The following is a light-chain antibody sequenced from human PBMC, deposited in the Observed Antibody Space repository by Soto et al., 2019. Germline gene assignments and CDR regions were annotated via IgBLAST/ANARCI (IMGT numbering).Light chain of an antibody. CDR1: QSLSSW. J-gene: IGKJ1*01. V-gene: IGKV1-5*01. Sequence: DIQMTQSPSTLSASVGDRVTITCRASQSLSSWLAWYQQKPGKAPKLLIYDASSLESGDPSRFSGSGSGTEFTLTISSLQPDDFATYYCQQYNSYLPWTFGQGTKVEIK. CDR3: QQYNSYLPWT. CDR2: DAS.